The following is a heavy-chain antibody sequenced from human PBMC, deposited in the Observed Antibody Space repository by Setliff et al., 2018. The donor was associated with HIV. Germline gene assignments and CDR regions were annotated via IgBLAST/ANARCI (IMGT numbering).Heavy chain of an antibody. J-gene: IGHJ4*02. CDR1: GFPFSNYA. CDR3: ARDLPLPVEMSASADY. CDR2: ISSNGAYI. Sequence: PGGSLRLSCGVSGFPFSNYAMHWVRQAPGKGLEWVSSISSNGAYIFTADSVKGRFTISRDNAKNLVYLQMNSLRAEDTAVYYCARDLPLPVEMSASADYWGQGTLVTVSS. V-gene: IGHV3-21*01.